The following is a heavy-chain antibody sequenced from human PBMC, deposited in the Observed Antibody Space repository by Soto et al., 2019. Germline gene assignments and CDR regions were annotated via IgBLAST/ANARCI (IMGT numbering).Heavy chain of an antibody. CDR3: AKDPRELWFRASPFAY. V-gene: IGHV3-23*01. CDR1: GFTFSSYA. Sequence: GGSLRLSCAASGFTFSSYAMSWVRQAPGKGLEWVSAISGSGGSTYYADSVKGRFTISRDNSKNTPYLQMSSLTAADTAVYYCAKDPRELWFRASPFAYWGQGILVTLSS. CDR2: ISGSGGST. J-gene: IGHJ4*02. D-gene: IGHD3-10*01.